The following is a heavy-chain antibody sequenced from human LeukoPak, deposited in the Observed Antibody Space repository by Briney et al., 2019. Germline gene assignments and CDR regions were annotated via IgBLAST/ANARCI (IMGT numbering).Heavy chain of an antibody. CDR2: ISGSGGST. CDR3: AKDTSRISGWYDYFDY. V-gene: IGHV3-23*01. Sequence: GGSLRLSCAASGFTFSSYAMSWVRQAPGKGLEWVSAISGSGGSTYYADSVKGRFTVSRYNYKNTLYLQMNSLRAEDTAVYYCAKDTSRISGWYDYFDYWGQGTLVTVSS. J-gene: IGHJ4*02. CDR1: GFTFSSYA. D-gene: IGHD6-19*01.